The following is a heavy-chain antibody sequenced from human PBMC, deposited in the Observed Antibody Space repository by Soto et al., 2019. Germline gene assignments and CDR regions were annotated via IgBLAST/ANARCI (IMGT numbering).Heavy chain of an antibody. CDR2: INHSGST. Sequence: SETLSLTGAVYGGSFSGYYWSWIRQPPGKGLEWIGEINHSGSTNYNPSLKSRVTISVDTSKNQFSLKLSSVTAADTAVYYCARGQSIAARKGINYWGQGTLVTVSS. J-gene: IGHJ4*02. CDR3: ARGQSIAARKGINY. D-gene: IGHD6-6*01. V-gene: IGHV4-34*01. CDR1: GGSFSGYY.